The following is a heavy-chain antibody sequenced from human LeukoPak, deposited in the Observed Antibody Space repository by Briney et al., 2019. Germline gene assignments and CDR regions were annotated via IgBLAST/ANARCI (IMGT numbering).Heavy chain of an antibody. J-gene: IGHJ6*03. CDR1: GFTFSSYE. D-gene: IGHD6-25*01. CDR2: ISSSGSTI. V-gene: IGHV3-48*03. CDR3: AKVEQRLGVQSYYMDV. Sequence: GGSLRLSCAASGFTFSSYEMNWVRQAPGKGLEWVSYISSSGSTIYYADSVKGRFIISRDNSKNTLYVQMNSLGVEDTAVYYCAKVEQRLGVQSYYMDVWGKGTTVTVSS.